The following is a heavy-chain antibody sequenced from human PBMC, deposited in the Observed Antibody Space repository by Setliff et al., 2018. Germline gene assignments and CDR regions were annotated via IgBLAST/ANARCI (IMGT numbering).Heavy chain of an antibody. J-gene: IGHJ6*03. CDR2: IYYSGST. CDR1: GGSISSGGYY. V-gene: IGHV4-31*03. CDR3: VRMSGFLYMDV. D-gene: IGHD3-3*01. Sequence: SETLSLTCTVSGGSISSGGYYWSWIRQHPGKGLEWIGYIYYSGSTYYNPSLKSRLTMSVDPSKNQFSLKLSSVTAADTAVYYCVRMSGFLYMDVWGKGTTVTVSS.